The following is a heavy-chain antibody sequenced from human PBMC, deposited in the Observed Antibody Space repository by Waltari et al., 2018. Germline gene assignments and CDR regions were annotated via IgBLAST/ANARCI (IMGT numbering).Heavy chain of an antibody. D-gene: IGHD6-6*01. J-gene: IGHJ3*02. CDR2: IIPILGIA. Sequence: QVQLVQSGAEVKKPGSSVKVSCRASGGTFSSYAISWVRQAPGQGLEWMGGIIPILGIANYAQKFQGRVTITADESTSTAYMELSSLRSEDTAVYYCARLGLYSSSSAAFDIWGQGTMVTVSS. CDR3: ARLGLYSSSSAAFDI. CDR1: GGTFSSYA. V-gene: IGHV1-69*04.